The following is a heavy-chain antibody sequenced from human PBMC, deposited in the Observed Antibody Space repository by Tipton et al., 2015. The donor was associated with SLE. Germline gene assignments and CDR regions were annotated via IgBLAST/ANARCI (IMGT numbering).Heavy chain of an antibody. CDR3: ARRLPSYLAFDI. J-gene: IGHJ3*02. D-gene: IGHD1-26*01. CDR2: INNSVST. CDR1: GGSISSGGYY. Sequence: LRLSCTVSGGSISSGGYYWSWIRQPPGKGLEWIGEINNSVSTNYNPSLKSRVTISVDTSKNQFSLKLSSVTAADTAVYYCARRLPSYLAFDIWGQGTMVTVSS. V-gene: IGHV4-61*08.